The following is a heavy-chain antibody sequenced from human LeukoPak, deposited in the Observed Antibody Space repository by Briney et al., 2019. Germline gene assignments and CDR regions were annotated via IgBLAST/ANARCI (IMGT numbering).Heavy chain of an antibody. CDR2: ISGSGSST. V-gene: IGHV3-23*01. CDR1: GFTFSSYA. Sequence: GGSLRLSCAASGFTFSSYAMSWVRQAPGKGLEWVSAISGSGSSTYYADSVKGRFTISRDNSKNTLYLQMNSLRAEDTAVYYCAKGRSDIVVVPAAVDYWGQGTLVTVSS. D-gene: IGHD2-2*01. CDR3: AKGRSDIVVVPAAVDY. J-gene: IGHJ4*02.